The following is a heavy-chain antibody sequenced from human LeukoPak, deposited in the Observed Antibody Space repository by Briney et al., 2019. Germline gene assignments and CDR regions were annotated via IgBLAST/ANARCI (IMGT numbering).Heavy chain of an antibody. D-gene: IGHD6-19*01. J-gene: IGHJ4*02. CDR1: GFTFNIYA. Sequence: GGSLRLSCAASGFTFNIYAMNWGRQAPGKGLEWVSAISGSGVPTYSADSVKGRFTISRDNSKNTLFLQMNSLRAEDTAVYYCAKGVTGLKSSGWYYFDYWGQGTLVTVSS. CDR3: AKGVTGLKSSGWYYFDY. V-gene: IGHV3-23*01. CDR2: ISGSGVPT.